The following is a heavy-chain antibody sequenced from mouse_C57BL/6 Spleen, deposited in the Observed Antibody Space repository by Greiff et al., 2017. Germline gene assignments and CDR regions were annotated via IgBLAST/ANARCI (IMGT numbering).Heavy chain of an antibody. CDR2: IYPGDGDT. CDR3: ARKVIYDGYYSFDY. V-gene: IGHV1-80*01. Sequence: VQLQQSGAELVKPGASVKISCKASGYAFSSYWMNWVKQRPGKGLEWIGQIYPGDGDTNYNGKFKGKATLTADKSSSTAYMQLSSLTSEDSAVYVCARKVIYDGYYSFDYWGQGTTLTVSS. CDR1: GYAFSSYW. D-gene: IGHD2-3*01. J-gene: IGHJ2*01.